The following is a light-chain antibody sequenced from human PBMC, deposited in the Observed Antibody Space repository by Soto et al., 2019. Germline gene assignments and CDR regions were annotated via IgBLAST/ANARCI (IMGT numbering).Light chain of an antibody. CDR3: QSYDSSLSGSWV. CDR2: GNS. V-gene: IGLV1-40*01. Sequence: QAVVTQPPSVSGAPGQRVTISCTGSSSNIGAGYDVHWYQQLPGTAPKLLIYGNSNRPSGVPDRFSGSKSGTSASLAITGLQAEDEAYYSCQSYDSSLSGSWVFGGGTKVTVL. CDR1: SSNIGAGYD. J-gene: IGLJ3*02.